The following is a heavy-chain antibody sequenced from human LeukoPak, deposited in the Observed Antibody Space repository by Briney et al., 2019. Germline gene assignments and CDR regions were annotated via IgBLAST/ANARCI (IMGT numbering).Heavy chain of an antibody. V-gene: IGHV3-23*01. Sequence: GGSLRLSCAASGFTFSSSAMSWVRQVPGKGLEWVSGISASGGSTSYADSVRGRFTISRDTSKNTLYLQMNSLRAEDTAVYYCARETGSAVGSTDLDYWGQGTLVTVSS. D-gene: IGHD4-17*01. J-gene: IGHJ4*02. CDR3: ARETGSAVGSTDLDY. CDR2: ISASGGST. CDR1: GFTFSSSA.